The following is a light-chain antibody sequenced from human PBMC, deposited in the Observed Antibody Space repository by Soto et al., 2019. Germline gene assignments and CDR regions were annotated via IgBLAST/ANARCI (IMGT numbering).Light chain of an antibody. CDR3: QQYGNCPLLT. J-gene: IGKJ4*01. Sequence: EIVLTKSPATLSLSPGERATLSCRASQSVSSDLDWYQQKPGQAPRLLIYDASNRATGFPARFSGGGSGTEFTLTISSLQSEDFAVYYCQQYGNCPLLTFGGGTKVDIK. CDR2: DAS. V-gene: IGKV3-11*01. CDR1: QSVSSD.